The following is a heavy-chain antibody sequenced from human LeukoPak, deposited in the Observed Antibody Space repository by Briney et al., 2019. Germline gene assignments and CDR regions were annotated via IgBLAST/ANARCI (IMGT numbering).Heavy chain of an antibody. V-gene: IGHV4-59*12. D-gene: IGHD2-15*01. J-gene: IGHJ2*01. CDR1: GGSFSTYY. Sequence: PSETLSLTCTVSGGSFSTYYWSWVRQPPGKGVEWVGYIYYSGSTNYNPSLKSRVTISVDTSKNQFSLKLSSVTAADTAVYYCARRSGSTYWYFDLWGRGTLVTVSS. CDR3: ARRSGSTYWYFDL. CDR2: IYYSGST.